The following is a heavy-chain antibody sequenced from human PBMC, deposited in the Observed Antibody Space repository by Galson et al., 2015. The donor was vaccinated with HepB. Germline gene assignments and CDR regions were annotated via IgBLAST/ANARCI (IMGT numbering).Heavy chain of an antibody. D-gene: IGHD3-22*01. Sequence: SLRLSCAASGFTFSSYAMHWVRQAPGKGLEWVAVISYDGSNKYYADSVKGRFTISRDNSKNTLYLQMNSLRAKDTAVYYCASPYYDSSGYYPDYWGQGTLVTVSS. V-gene: IGHV3-30*04. CDR3: ASPYYDSSGYYPDY. CDR2: ISYDGSNK. CDR1: GFTFSSYA. J-gene: IGHJ4*02.